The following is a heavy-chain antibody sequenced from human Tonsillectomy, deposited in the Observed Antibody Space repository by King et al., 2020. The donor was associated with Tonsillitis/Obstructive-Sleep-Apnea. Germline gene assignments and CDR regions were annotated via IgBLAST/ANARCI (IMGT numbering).Heavy chain of an antibody. Sequence: VQLQQWGAGLLKPSETLSLTCGVFGGSFSGYYWSWIRQPPGKGLEWIGEVNDSGRSNYNPSLQSRVAISVDTSKQQFSLRLNSLTAADTAVYYCARAGIIGDDAFDIWGQGTVVTVSS. CDR3: ARAGIIGDDAFDI. CDR2: VNDSGRS. D-gene: IGHD3-10*01. V-gene: IGHV4-34*01. CDR1: GGSFSGYY. J-gene: IGHJ3*02.